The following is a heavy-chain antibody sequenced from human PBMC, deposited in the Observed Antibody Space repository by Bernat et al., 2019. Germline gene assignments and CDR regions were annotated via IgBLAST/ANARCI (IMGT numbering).Heavy chain of an antibody. Sequence: QVQLQESGPGLVKPSETLSLTCTVSAGSISSNNYFWGWIREPPGKGLEWIGSVYSSGSTYYNPSLKGRVTISVDTSKNQFSLRLSSVTAADTAVYYCARRYYYYGMDVWGQGTTVTVSS. CDR1: AGSISSNNYF. CDR3: ARRYYYYGMDV. CDR2: VYSSGST. J-gene: IGHJ6*02. V-gene: IGHV4-39*01.